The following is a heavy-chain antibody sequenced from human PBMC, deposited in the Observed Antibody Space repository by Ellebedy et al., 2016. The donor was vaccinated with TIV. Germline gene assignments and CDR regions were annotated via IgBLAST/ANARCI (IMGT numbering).Heavy chain of an antibody. J-gene: IGHJ3*02. Sequence: GESLKISXAASGFTFSSYDMHWVRQATGKGLEWVSAIGTAGDLYYPGSVKGRFTISRENAKNSLYLQMNSLRAGDTAVYYCARGGYSYGHNDAFDIWGQGTMVTVSS. CDR3: ARGGYSYGHNDAFDI. V-gene: IGHV3-13*05. D-gene: IGHD5-18*01. CDR1: GFTFSSYD. CDR2: IGTAGDL.